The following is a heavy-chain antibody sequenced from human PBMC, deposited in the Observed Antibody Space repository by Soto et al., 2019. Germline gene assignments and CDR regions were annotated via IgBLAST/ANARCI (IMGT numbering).Heavy chain of an antibody. CDR2: IIPIFGTA. CDR1: GGTFSSYA. D-gene: IGHD3-10*01. V-gene: IGHV1-69*06. CDR3: ARDTGSASYPPRFDY. J-gene: IGHJ4*02. Sequence: ASVKVSCKASGGTFSSYAISWVRQAPGQGLEWMGGIIPIFGTANYAQKFQGRVTITADKSTSTAYMELSSLRSEDTAVYYCARDTGSASYPPRFDYWGQGTLVTVSS.